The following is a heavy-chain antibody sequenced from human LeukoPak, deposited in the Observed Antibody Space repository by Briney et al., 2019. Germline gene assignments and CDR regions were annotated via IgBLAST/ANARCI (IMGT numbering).Heavy chain of an antibody. CDR3: ARDGL. Sequence: PGGSLRLSCAASGFTFSTYDIHWVRQAPGKGLEWVSYISSSSSTIYYADSVKGRFTISRDNAKNSLYLQMNSLRAEDTAVYYCARDGLWGQGTLVTVSS. CDR1: GFTFSTYD. J-gene: IGHJ4*02. V-gene: IGHV3-48*01. CDR2: ISSSSSTI.